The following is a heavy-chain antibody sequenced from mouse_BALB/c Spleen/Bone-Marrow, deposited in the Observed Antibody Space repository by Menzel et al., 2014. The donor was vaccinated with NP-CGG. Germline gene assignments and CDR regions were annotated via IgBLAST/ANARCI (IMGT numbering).Heavy chain of an antibody. J-gene: IGHJ2*01. CDR2: ISSGGST. D-gene: IGHD2-4*01. Sequence: EVQLVESGGGLVKPGGSLKLSCAASGFTFSSYAMSWVRQTPEKRLEWVASISSGGSTYYPDSVKGRFTISRDNARNILYLQMSSLRSEDTAMYYCARDDYDDQYYFDYWGQSTTHTVSS. V-gene: IGHV5-6-5*01. CDR3: ARDDYDDQYYFDY. CDR1: GFTFSSYA.